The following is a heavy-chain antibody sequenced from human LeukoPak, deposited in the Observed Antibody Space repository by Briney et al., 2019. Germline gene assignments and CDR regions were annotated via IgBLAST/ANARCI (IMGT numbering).Heavy chain of an antibody. V-gene: IGHV4-59*01. CDR1: GGSFSGYY. J-gene: IGHJ5*02. CDR3: ARGPEGSGSNWFDP. Sequence: SETLSLTCAVYGGSFSGYYWSWIRQPPGKGLEWIGYIYYRGSTNYNPSLKSRVTISLDTSKNQFSLKLSSVTAADTAVYYCARGPEGSGSNWFDPWGQGTLVTVSS. CDR2: IYYRGST. D-gene: IGHD3-10*01.